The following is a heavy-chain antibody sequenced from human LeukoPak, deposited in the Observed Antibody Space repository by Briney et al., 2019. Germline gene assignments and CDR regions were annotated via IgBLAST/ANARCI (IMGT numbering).Heavy chain of an antibody. CDR2: ISSSGSTI. CDR1: GFTFSSYE. V-gene: IGHV3-48*03. CDR3: ARDFGGENQYYYYYMDV. D-gene: IGHD2-21*01. Sequence: PGGSLRLSCAASGFTFSSYEMNWVRQAPGKGLEWVSYISSSGSTIYYADSVKGRFTISRDNAKNSLYLQMNSLRAEDTAVYYCARDFGGENQYYYYYMDVWGKGTTVTISS. J-gene: IGHJ6*03.